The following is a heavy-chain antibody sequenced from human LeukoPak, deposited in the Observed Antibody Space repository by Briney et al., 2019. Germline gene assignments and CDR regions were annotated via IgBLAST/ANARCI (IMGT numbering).Heavy chain of an antibody. CDR1: GYTFSGYF. CDR2: INPGSGDT. Sequence: GASVKVSCKASGYTFSGYFMHWVRQAPGQGLEWMGRINPGSGDTEFAQKFQGRVTMTRDTSISTAYMEVSGLTSDDTAIYYCARDLSSTPNRELDHWGQGTLVTVSS. CDR3: ARDLSSTPNRELDH. V-gene: IGHV1-2*06. D-gene: IGHD1-14*01. J-gene: IGHJ4*02.